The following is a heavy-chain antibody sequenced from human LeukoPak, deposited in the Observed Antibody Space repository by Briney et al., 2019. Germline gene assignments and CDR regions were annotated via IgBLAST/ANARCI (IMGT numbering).Heavy chain of an antibody. V-gene: IGHV3-30-3*01. CDR2: ISYDGSNK. Sequence: GGSLRLSCAASGFTFSSYAMHWVRQAPGKGLEWVAVISYDGSNKYYADSVKGRFTISRDNAKNSLYLQMNSLRAEDTAVYYCARDGAAGSGSYYNVPYYYGMDVWGQGTTVTVSS. CDR3: ARDGAAGSGSYYNVPYYYGMDV. J-gene: IGHJ6*02. D-gene: IGHD3-10*01. CDR1: GFTFSSYA.